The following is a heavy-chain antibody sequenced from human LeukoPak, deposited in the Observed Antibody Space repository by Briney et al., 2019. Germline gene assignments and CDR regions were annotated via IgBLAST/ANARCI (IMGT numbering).Heavy chain of an antibody. CDR3: VRQGYSYSFDY. CDR2: IYPGDSDT. CDR1: GYNFITYW. V-gene: IGHV5-51*01. J-gene: IGHJ4*02. D-gene: IGHD5-18*01. Sequence: GESLKISCKASGYNFITYWIGWVRQMPGKGLEWMGIIYPGDSDTRYSPSFQGQATISADKSISTAYLQWSSLKASDTAMYYCVRQGYSYSFDYRGQGTLVTVSS.